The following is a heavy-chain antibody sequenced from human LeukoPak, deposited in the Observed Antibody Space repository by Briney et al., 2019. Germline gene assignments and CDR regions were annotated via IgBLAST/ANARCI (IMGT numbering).Heavy chain of an antibody. J-gene: IGHJ5*02. Sequence: ASVKVSCKASGYTFTSYDINWVRQATGQGLEWMGWMNPNSGNTGYAQKFQGRVTMTRNTSISTAYVELSSLRSEDTAVYYCARDGEYCSGGSCWDWFDPWGQGTLVTVSS. CDR3: ARDGEYCSGGSCWDWFDP. D-gene: IGHD2-15*01. CDR1: GYTFTSYD. CDR2: MNPNSGNT. V-gene: IGHV1-8*01.